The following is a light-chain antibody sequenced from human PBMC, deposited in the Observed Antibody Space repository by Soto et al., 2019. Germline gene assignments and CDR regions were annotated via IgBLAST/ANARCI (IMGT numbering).Light chain of an antibody. Sequence: LPMTQSPSSLSASVRDRVTITCRASQSISSYLNWYQQKPGKAPKLLIYAASSLQTGVPSRFSGSGSGTEFTLTISSLQPEDFATYYCQQRHSYPITFCQGTLLEIK. J-gene: IGKJ5*01. CDR1: QSISSY. CDR2: AAS. V-gene: IGKV1-39*01. CDR3: QQRHSYPIT.